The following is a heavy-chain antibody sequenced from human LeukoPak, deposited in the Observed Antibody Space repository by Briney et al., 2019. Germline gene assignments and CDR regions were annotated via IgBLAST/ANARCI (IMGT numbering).Heavy chain of an antibody. D-gene: IGHD6-19*01. CDR1: GYTFTGYY. CDR2: INPNSGDT. J-gene: IGHJ1*01. CDR3: ARISVAGGF. Sequence: ASVKVSCKSSGYTFTGYYIHWVRQAPGQGLEWMGWINPNSGDTKYAQKFQGRVTMTRDTSISTAYMELSRLTSDDTAVYYCARISVAGGFWGQGTLVTVSS. V-gene: IGHV1-2*02.